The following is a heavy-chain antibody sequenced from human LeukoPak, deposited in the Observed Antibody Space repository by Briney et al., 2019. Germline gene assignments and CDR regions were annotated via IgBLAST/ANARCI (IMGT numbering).Heavy chain of an antibody. CDR2: IKRTTDGGTT. CDR1: GFTFSNAW. Sequence: GGSLTLSCAASGFTFSNAWMSWVRQAPGKGLEWVGRIKRTTDGGTTDYAAPVKGRFTISRDDSKNTLYLQMNSLKTADTAVYYCTTGTTDIVVVPAAPSAFDIWGQGTMVTVSS. D-gene: IGHD2-2*01. V-gene: IGHV3-15*01. J-gene: IGHJ3*02. CDR3: TTGTTDIVVVPAAPSAFDI.